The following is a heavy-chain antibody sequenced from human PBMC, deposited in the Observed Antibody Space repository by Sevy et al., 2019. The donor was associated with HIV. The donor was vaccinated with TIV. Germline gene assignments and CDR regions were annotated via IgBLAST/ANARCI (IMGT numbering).Heavy chain of an antibody. Sequence: GGSLRLSCAASGFTFSSYGMHWVRQAPGKGLEWVAVISYDGSNKYYADSVKGRFTISRDNSKNTLYLQMNSLRAEDTAVYYCAKALYSSSWKGGAFDIWGQRTMVTVSS. CDR1: GFTFSSYG. CDR2: ISYDGSNK. V-gene: IGHV3-30*18. CDR3: AKALYSSSWKGGAFDI. D-gene: IGHD6-13*01. J-gene: IGHJ3*02.